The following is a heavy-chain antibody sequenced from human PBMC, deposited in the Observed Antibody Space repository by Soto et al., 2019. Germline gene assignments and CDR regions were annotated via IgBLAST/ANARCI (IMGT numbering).Heavy chain of an antibody. CDR3: ARDGESNSYGSGSYYTSRYYYYMDV. D-gene: IGHD3-10*01. Sequence: GGSLRLSCAASGFTFSDYYMSWIRQAPGKGLEWVSYISSSGSTIYYADSVKGRFTISRDNAKNSLYLQMNSLRAEDTAVYYCARDGESNSYGSGSYYTSRYYYYMDVRGKGTTVTVSS. V-gene: IGHV3-11*01. CDR1: GFTFSDYY. J-gene: IGHJ6*03. CDR2: ISSSGSTI.